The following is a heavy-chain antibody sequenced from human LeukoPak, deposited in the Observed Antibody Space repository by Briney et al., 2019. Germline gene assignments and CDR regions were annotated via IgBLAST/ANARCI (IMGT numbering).Heavy chain of an antibody. J-gene: IGHJ4*02. Sequence: PSETLSLTCAVSGYSISSGYYWGWIRQPPGKGLEWIGSIYHSGSTYYNPSLKSRVTISVDTSKNQFSLKLSSVTAADTAVYYCASRVGYCSSTSCPLDYWSQGTLVTVSS. D-gene: IGHD2-2*03. V-gene: IGHV4-38-2*01. CDR3: ASRVGYCSSTSCPLDY. CDR2: IYHSGST. CDR1: GYSISSGYY.